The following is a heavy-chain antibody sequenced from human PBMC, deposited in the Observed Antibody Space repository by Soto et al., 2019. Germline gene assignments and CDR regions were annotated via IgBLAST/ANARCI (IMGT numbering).Heavy chain of an antibody. CDR2: IYYSGST. CDR1: GGSISSSSYY. D-gene: IGHD5-12*01. Sequence: QLQLQESGPGLVKPSETLSLTCTVSGGSISSSSYYWGWIRQPPGKGLEWIGSIYYSGSTYYNPSLKSRVTISVDTSKNQFSLKLSSVTAADTAVYYCARHDLRGYSGYDDFDYWGQGTLVTVSS. V-gene: IGHV4-39*01. CDR3: ARHDLRGYSGYDDFDY. J-gene: IGHJ4*02.